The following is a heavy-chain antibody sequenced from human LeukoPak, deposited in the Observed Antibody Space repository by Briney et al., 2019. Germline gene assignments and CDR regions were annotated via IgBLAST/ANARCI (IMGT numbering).Heavy chain of an antibody. CDR2: LYPGDSDT. CDR3: ARYLADPYGRYFDY. D-gene: IGHD4-17*01. CDR1: GYSFTSYW. Sequence: GESLKISCKGSGYSFTSYWIGWVRQMPGKGLEXXXILYPGDSDTRYSPSFQGQVTISADKSISTAYLQWSSLKASDTAMYYCARYLADPYGRYFDYWGQGTLVTVSS. J-gene: IGHJ4*02. V-gene: IGHV5-51*01.